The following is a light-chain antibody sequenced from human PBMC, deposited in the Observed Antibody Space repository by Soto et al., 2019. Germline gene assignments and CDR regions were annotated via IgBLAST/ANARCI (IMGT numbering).Light chain of an antibody. J-gene: IGKJ4*01. CDR1: QGVTTN. V-gene: IGKV3-15*01. CDR2: GAS. Sequence: EIVMTQSPATLSVSPGERATLSCRASQGVTTNLAWYQQKPGQPPRLLIYGASTRATGIPARFSGSGSGTEFTLTISSLQSEDFAVYYCQQYNTWPLTFGGGTKVEIK. CDR3: QQYNTWPLT.